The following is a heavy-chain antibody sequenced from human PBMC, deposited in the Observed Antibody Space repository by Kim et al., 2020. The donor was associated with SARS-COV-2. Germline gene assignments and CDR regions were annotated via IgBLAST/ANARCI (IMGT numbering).Heavy chain of an antibody. J-gene: IGHJ4*02. CDR2: INHSGST. Sequence: SETLSLTCAVYGGSFSGYYWSWIRQPPGKGLEWIGEINHSGSTNYNPSLKSRVTISVDTSKNQFSLKLSSVTAADTAVYYCARGRGGIIPFDYWGQGTLV. V-gene: IGHV4-34*01. D-gene: IGHD2-15*01. CDR1: GGSFSGYY. CDR3: ARGRGGIIPFDY.